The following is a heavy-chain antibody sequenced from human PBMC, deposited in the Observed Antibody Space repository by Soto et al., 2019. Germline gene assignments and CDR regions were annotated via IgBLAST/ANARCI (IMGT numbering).Heavy chain of an antibody. CDR1: GGSISSYY. V-gene: IGHV4-59*08. Sequence: SETLSLTCTVSGGSISSYYWSWIRQPPGKGLEWIGYIYYSGSTNYNPSLKSRVTISVDTSKNQFSLKLSSVTAADTAVYYCARGVAYYYYYMDVWGKGTTVTVS. CDR2: IYYSGST. J-gene: IGHJ6*03. CDR3: ARGVAYYYYYMDV. D-gene: IGHD2-15*01.